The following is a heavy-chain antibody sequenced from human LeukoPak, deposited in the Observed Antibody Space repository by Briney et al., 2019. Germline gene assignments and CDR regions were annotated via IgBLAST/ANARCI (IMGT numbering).Heavy chain of an antibody. D-gene: IGHD3-10*01. Sequence: GGSLRLSCAASGFTFSSYEMNWVRQAPGKGLEWVSYISSSGSTIYYADSVKGRFTISRDNAKHSLYLQMNSLRAEDTAVYYCARGDYGSGSYYFDYWGQGTLVTVSS. CDR2: ISSSGSTI. J-gene: IGHJ4*02. CDR1: GFTFSSYE. CDR3: ARGDYGSGSYYFDY. V-gene: IGHV3-48*03.